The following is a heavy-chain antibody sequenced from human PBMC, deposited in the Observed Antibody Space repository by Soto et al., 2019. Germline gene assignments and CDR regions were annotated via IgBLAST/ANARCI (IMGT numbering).Heavy chain of an antibody. J-gene: IGHJ3*01. CDR1: GFSLSTSRVG. Sequence: SGPTLVNPTQTLTLTCTFSGFSLSTSRVGVGWIRQPPGEALEWLAIIYWDDDKRYSPSSGSRLAITKDTSKNQVVLTMTNLDPVDTATYYCAHIMITFGGVSALDAFDFWGQGTMVTVSS. CDR3: AHIMITFGGVSALDAFDF. D-gene: IGHD3-16*01. V-gene: IGHV2-5*02. CDR2: IYWDDDK.